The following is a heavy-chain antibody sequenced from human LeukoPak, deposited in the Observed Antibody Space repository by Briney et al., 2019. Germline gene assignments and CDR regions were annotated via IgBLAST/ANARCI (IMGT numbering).Heavy chain of an antibody. CDR2: INSDGGST. D-gene: IGHD3-3*01. Sequence: PGGSLRLSCAASGFTFSSYWMHWVRQAPGKGLVWVSRINSDGGSTSYAGSVKGRFTISRDNAKNTLYLQMNSLRAEDTAVYYCARDQGDFWSGYLYYYYYGMDVWGQGTTVTVSS. CDR3: ARDQGDFWSGYLYYYYYGMDV. CDR1: GFTFSSYW. V-gene: IGHV3-74*01. J-gene: IGHJ6*02.